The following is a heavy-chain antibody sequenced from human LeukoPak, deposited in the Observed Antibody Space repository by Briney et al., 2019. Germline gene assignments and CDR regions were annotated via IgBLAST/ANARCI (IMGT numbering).Heavy chain of an antibody. V-gene: IGHV3-11*01. D-gene: IGHD1-26*01. Sequence: GGSLRLSCAASGFTFSDYCMSWIRQAPGKGLEWVSYISSSGSTIYYADSVKGRFTISRDNAKNSLYLQMNSLRAEDTAVYYCARDASRPGRSGSFDYWGQGTLVTVSS. J-gene: IGHJ4*02. CDR3: ARDASRPGRSGSFDY. CDR1: GFTFSDYC. CDR2: ISSSGSTI.